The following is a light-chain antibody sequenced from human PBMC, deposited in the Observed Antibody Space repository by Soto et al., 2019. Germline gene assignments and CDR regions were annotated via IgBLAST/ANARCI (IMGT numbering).Light chain of an antibody. CDR1: SSDVGGYNY. Sequence: QSALTQPPSASGSPGQSVTISCTGTSSDVGGYNYVSWYQQHPGKAPKLLIHEVSKRPSGVPDRFSGSKSGNTASLTVSGLQADDEADYYCSSNAGSYNFVFGTGTKLTVL. CDR2: EVS. J-gene: IGLJ1*01. V-gene: IGLV2-8*01. CDR3: SSNAGSYNFV.